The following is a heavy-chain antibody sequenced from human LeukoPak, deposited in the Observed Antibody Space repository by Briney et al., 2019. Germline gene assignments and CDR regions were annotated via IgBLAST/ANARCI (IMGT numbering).Heavy chain of an antibody. J-gene: IGHJ4*02. V-gene: IGHV3-9*01. CDR3: AKVRGTYSSGYFFDY. CDR2: ISWNSGYI. Sequence: PPGGSLRLSCAASGFTFDNYAMLWVRQAPGKGLEWLSIISWNSGYIGYADSVKGRFTISRDNAKKSLDLQMNSLRAEDTAFYYCAKVRGTYSSGYFFDYWGQGTLVTVSS. D-gene: IGHD6-19*01. CDR1: GFTFDNYA.